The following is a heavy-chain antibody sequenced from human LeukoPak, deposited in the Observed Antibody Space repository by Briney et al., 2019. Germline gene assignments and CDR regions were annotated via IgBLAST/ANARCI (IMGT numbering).Heavy chain of an antibody. CDR1: GYTFTSYY. V-gene: IGHV1-46*01. Sequence: ASVKVPCKASGYTFTSYYMHWVRQAPGQGLEWMGIINPSGGSTSYAQKFQGRVTMTRDMSTSTVYMELSSLRSEDTAVYYCARGKDPGYYDFWSGYQQTDWFDPWGQGTLVTVSS. CDR3: ARGKDPGYYDFWSGYQQTDWFDP. CDR2: INPSGGST. J-gene: IGHJ5*02. D-gene: IGHD3-3*01.